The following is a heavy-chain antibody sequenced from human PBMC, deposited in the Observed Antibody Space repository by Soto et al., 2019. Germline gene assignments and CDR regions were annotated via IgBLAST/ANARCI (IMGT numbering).Heavy chain of an antibody. CDR2: IFHTGAT. CDR1: GDSINSSSFY. D-gene: IGHD1-26*01. V-gene: IGHV4-39*01. CDR3: ARRRIVPTTNFDY. J-gene: IGHJ4*02. Sequence: SETLSLTCTVSGDSINSSSFYWGWIRQPPGKGLEWIGHIFHTGATYQNPTLKSRLRMSVDTYKNQVALNLSSVTATDTAVYFCARRRIVPTTNFDYWGQGTLGTVS.